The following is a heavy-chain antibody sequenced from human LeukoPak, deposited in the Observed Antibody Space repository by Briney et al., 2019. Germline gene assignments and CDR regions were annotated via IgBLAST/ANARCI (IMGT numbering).Heavy chain of an antibody. D-gene: IGHD5-12*01. J-gene: IGHJ4*02. V-gene: IGHV3-48*04. Sequence: GRSLRLSCAASGFTFSTYGIHWVRQAPGKGLEWVSYISSSSSTIYYADSVKGRFTISRDNAKNTLYLQMNSLRAEDTAVYYCTRGYAGIDYWGQGTLVTVSS. CDR1: GFTFSTYG. CDR3: TRGYAGIDY. CDR2: ISSSSSTI.